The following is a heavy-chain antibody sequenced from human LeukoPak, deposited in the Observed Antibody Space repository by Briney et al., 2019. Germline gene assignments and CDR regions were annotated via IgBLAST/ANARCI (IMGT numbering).Heavy chain of an antibody. J-gene: IGHJ4*02. V-gene: IGHV3-21*01. Sequence: PGGSLRLSCVVSGFTFSSHSMHWVRQAPGKGLEWVSSISGSSSYIFYADSVKGRFTVSRDNAKNSLYLRMNSLGVEDTAVYYCANWAGYDSSGYYFTGPFDYWGQGTLVTVSS. D-gene: IGHD3-22*01. CDR3: ANWAGYDSSGYYFTGPFDY. CDR2: ISGSSSYI. CDR1: GFTFSSHS.